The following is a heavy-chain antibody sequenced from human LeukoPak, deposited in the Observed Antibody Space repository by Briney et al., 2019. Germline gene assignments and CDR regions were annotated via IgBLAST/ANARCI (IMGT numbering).Heavy chain of an antibody. J-gene: IGHJ4*02. CDR3: AREGGGSYLYYFDY. V-gene: IGHV1-69*04. Sequence: ASVKVSCKASGGTFSSYAISCARQAPGQGLEWMGRIIPIFGIANYAQKFQGRVTITADKSTSTAYMELSSLRSEDTAVNYCAREGGGSYLYYFDYWGQGTLSPSPQ. CDR1: GGTFSSYA. D-gene: IGHD1-26*01. CDR2: IIPIFGIA.